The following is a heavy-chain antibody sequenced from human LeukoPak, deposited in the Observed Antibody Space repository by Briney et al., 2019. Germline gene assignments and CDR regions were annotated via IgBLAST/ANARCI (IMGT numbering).Heavy chain of an antibody. CDR3: ARVYYSGYDLGFDY. CDR2: IYYSGST. V-gene: IGHV4-31*03. J-gene: IGHJ4*02. CDR1: GGSISSGGYY. Sequence: SETLSLTCTVSGGSISSGGYYWSWIRQHPGEGLEWIGYIYYSGSTYYNPSLKSRVTISVDTSKNQFSLKLSSVTAADTAVYYCARVYYSGYDLGFDYWGQGTLVTVSS. D-gene: IGHD5-12*01.